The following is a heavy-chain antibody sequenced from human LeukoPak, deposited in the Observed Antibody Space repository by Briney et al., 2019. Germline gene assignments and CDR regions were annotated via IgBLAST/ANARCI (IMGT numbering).Heavy chain of an antibody. J-gene: IGHJ6*02. V-gene: IGHV1-2*02. CDR3: ARYSTVKSHGSYYYGMDV. CDR2: INPNSGGT. Sequence: ASVKVSCKASGYTFTAYYMHWVRQAPGQGLEWMGWINPNSGGTNYAQKFQGRVTMTRDTSISTAYMELSRLRSDDTAVYYCARYSTVKSHGSYYYGMDVWGQGTTVTVSS. CDR1: GYTFTAYY. D-gene: IGHD4-11*01.